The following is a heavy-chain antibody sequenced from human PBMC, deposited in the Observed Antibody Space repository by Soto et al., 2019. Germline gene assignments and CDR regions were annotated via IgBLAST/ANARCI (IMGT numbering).Heavy chain of an antibody. Sequence: GGSLRLSCAASGFTFSSYGMSWVRQAPGKGLEWVSAISGSGGSTYYADSVKGRFTISRDNSKNTLYLQMNSLRAEDTAVYYCAKEQGRSSGYYDQYYYYYGMDVWGQGT. D-gene: IGHD3-22*01. V-gene: IGHV3-23*01. J-gene: IGHJ6*02. CDR2: ISGSGGST. CDR1: GFTFSSYG. CDR3: AKEQGRSSGYYDQYYYYYGMDV.